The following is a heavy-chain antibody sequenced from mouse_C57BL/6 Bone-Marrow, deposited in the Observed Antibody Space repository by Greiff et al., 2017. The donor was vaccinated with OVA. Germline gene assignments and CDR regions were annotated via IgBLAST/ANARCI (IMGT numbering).Heavy chain of an antibody. CDR2: IYPGDGDT. D-gene: IGHD1-1*01. Sequence: VKLMESGPELVKPGASVKISCKASGYAFSSSWMNWVKQRPGKGLEWIGRIYPGDGDTNYNGKFKGKATLTADKSSSTAYMQLSSLTSEDSAVYFCARSNYGSAAYWGQGTTLTVSS. CDR1: GYAFSSSW. J-gene: IGHJ2*01. CDR3: ARSNYGSAAY. V-gene: IGHV1-82*01.